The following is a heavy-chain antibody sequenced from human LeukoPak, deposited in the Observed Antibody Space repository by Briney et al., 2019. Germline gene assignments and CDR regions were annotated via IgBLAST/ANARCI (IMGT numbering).Heavy chain of an antibody. CDR1: GFSFSSYW. J-gene: IGHJ4*02. CDR3: GRDRPVERTSFDY. V-gene: IGHV3-74*03. D-gene: IGHD1-1*01. CDR2: INGDGRRI. Sequence: GGSLRLSCGACGFSFSSYWMRWVRQVPGKGPVWVARINGDGRRITYADSVKGRFTISRDNAKNTLFLQMDSLRAEDTALYYCGRDRPVERTSFDYWGLGTLVTVSS.